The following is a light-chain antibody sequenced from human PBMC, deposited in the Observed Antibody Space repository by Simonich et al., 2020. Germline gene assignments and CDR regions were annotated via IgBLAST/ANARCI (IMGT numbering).Light chain of an antibody. Sequence: DIVLTQSPATLSLSPGKRATLSCRASQSVSSYLAWYQQKPGQAPRLLIYDASNRDTGIPARFSGSGSGTDFTLTISSPEPEDFAVYYCQQYYSTPWTFGQGTKVEIK. CDR3: QQYYSTPWT. V-gene: IGKV3-11*01. CDR2: DAS. CDR1: QSVSSY. J-gene: IGKJ1*01.